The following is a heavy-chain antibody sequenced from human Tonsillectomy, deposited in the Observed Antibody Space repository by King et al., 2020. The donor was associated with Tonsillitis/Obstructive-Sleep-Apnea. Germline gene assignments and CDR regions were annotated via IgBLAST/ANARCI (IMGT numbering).Heavy chain of an antibody. CDR1: GYTFTSHA. V-gene: IGHV1-3*01. CDR3: ARDEGYCSSTSCYGAHLFDY. CDR2: INAGNGNT. D-gene: IGHD2-2*01. J-gene: IGHJ4*02. Sequence: QLVQSGAEVKKPGASVKVSCKASGYTFTSHAMHWVRQAPGQRLEWMGWINAGNGNTKYSQKFQGRVTITRDTSASTAYMELSSLRSEDTAVYYCARDEGYCSSTSCYGAHLFDYWGQGTLVTVSS.